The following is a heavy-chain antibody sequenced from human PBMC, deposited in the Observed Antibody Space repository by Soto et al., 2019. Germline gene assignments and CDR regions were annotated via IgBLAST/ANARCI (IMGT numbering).Heavy chain of an antibody. J-gene: IGHJ4*02. Sequence: EVQLLESGGGLVQPGGSLRLSCAASGFTFSSYAMSWVRQAPGKGLEWVSAISGSGGSTYYADSVKGRFTIARDNSKNTLDLQMNSLRAEDTAVYSCAKNGDYYGSGSGFDYWGQGTLVTVSS. V-gene: IGHV3-23*01. CDR3: AKNGDYYGSGSGFDY. CDR2: ISGSGGST. CDR1: GFTFSSYA. D-gene: IGHD3-10*01.